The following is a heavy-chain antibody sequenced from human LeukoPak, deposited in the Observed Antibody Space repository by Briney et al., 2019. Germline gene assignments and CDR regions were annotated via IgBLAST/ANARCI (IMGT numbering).Heavy chain of an antibody. CDR3: ARVVGNYYGSGCSYNGFAP. CDR2: ISYDGSNK. Sequence: GGSLRLSCAASGFTFSSYAMNWVRQAPGKGLEWVAVISYDGSNKYYADSVKGRFTISRENSKNTLYLQMNSLRAEDTAVYYCARVVGNYYGSGCSYNGFAPWGQGTLVTVSS. J-gene: IGHJ5*02. CDR1: GFTFSSYA. D-gene: IGHD3-10*01. V-gene: IGHV3-30-3*01.